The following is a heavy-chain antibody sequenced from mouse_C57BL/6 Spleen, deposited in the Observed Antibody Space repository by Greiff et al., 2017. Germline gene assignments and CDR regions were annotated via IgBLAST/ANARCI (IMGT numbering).Heavy chain of an antibody. J-gene: IGHJ3*01. CDR1: GFTFTDYY. Sequence: EVKLMESGGGLVQPGGSLSLSCAASGFTFTDYYMSWVRQPPGKALEWLGFIRNKANGYTTEYSASVKGRFTISRDNSQSILYLQMNALRAEDSATYYCASGENGYLPAWFAYWGQGTLVTVSA. D-gene: IGHD2-3*01. V-gene: IGHV7-3*01. CDR2: IRNKANGYTT. CDR3: ASGENGYLPAWFAY.